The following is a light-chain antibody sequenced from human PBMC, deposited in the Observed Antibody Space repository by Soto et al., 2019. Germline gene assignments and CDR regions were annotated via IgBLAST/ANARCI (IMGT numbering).Light chain of an antibody. CDR1: SSDVGGYNY. Sequence: QSALTQPASVSGSPGQSITISCTGTSSDVGGYNYVSWYQQHPGKAPKLMIYEVSNRPSGVSNRFSGSKSGNTASLTISGLQAEDEADYYCSSYTSSSTQYVVFGGGTQLTVL. J-gene: IGLJ2*01. V-gene: IGLV2-14*01. CDR2: EVS. CDR3: SSYTSSSTQYVV.